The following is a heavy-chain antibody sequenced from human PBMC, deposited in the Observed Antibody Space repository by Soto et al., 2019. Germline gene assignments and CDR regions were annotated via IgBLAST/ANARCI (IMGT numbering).Heavy chain of an antibody. CDR2: IYYSGST. J-gene: IGHJ3*02. V-gene: IGHV4-31*03. CDR3: AREHDSSGDDAFDI. Sequence: TSETLSLTCTVSGGSISSGGYYWSWIRQHPGKGLEWIGYIYYSGSTYYNPSLKSRVTISVDTSKNQFSLKLSSVTAADTAVYYCAREHDSSGDDAFDIWGQGTMVTVSS. CDR1: GGSISSGGYY. D-gene: IGHD3-22*01.